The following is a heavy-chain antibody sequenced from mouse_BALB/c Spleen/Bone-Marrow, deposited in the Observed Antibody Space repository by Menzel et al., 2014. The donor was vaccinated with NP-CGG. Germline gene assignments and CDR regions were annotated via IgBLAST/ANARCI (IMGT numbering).Heavy chain of an antibody. V-gene: IGHV2-9*02. CDR1: GFSLTSYG. D-gene: IGHD2-4*01. CDR3: ASMITTAWFAY. CDR2: IWAGGST. Sequence: VQRVESGPGLVAPSQSLSITCTVSGFSLTSYGVHWVRQPPGKGLEWLGVIWAGGSTNYNSALMSRLSISKDNSKSQVFLKMNSLQTDDTAMYYCASMITTAWFAYGGQGTLVTVSA. J-gene: IGHJ3*01.